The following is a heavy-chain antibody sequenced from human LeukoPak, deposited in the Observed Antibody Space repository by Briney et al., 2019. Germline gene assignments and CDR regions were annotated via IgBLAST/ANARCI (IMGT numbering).Heavy chain of an antibody. D-gene: IGHD2-2*01. Sequence: PGGSLSLSCVASGFTFSSHAMSWVRQAPGKGLEWVSAISGSTGSTYYADSVKGRFTISRDSSKNTLYLQMNSLRAEDTAVYYCAKDMIALIPAAISYYFDYWGQGTLVTVAS. V-gene: IGHV3-23*01. J-gene: IGHJ4*02. CDR1: GFTFSSHA. CDR2: ISGSTGST. CDR3: AKDMIALIPAAISYYFDY.